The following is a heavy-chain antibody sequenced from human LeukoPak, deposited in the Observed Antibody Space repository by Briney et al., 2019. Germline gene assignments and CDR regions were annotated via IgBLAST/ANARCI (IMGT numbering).Heavy chain of an antibody. CDR1: GFTFSSYW. CDR3: AKDPVSGSYHFNWFDP. J-gene: IGHJ5*02. D-gene: IGHD5-12*01. V-gene: IGHV3-30*18. CDR2: ISYDGSNK. Sequence: GGSLRLSCAASGFTFSSYWMSWVRQAPGKGLEWVAVISYDGSNKYYADSVKGRFTISRDNSKNTLYLQMNSLRAEDTAVYYCAKDPVSGSYHFNWFDPWGQGTLVTVSS.